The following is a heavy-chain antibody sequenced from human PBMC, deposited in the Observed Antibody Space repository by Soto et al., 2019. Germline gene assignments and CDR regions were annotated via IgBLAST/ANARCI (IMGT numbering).Heavy chain of an antibody. D-gene: IGHD1-26*01. CDR3: ARVGGDEWERPLDY. J-gene: IGHJ4*02. CDR2: ISSSSSYT. V-gene: IGHV3-11*05. CDR1: GFTFSDYY. Sequence: QVQLVESGGGLVKPGGSLSLSCAASGFTFSDYYMSWIRQAPGKGLEWVSYISSSSSYTNYADSVKGRFTISRDNAKNSLYLQMNSLRAEDTAVYYCARVGGDEWERPLDYWGQGTLVTVSS.